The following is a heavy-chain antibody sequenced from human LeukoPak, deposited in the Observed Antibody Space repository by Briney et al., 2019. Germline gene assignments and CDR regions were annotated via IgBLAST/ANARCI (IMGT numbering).Heavy chain of an antibody. J-gene: IGHJ4*02. Sequence: ASVKVSCKASGYTFTSYDINWVRQATGQGLEWMGWVNPNSGNTGYAQKFQGRVTMSRDTSTSTAYMELSSLRSEDTAVYYCARVTYYHILAGSYSGGDFDHWGQGTLVTVSS. CDR1: GYTFTSYD. CDR2: VNPNSGNT. D-gene: IGHD3-9*01. V-gene: IGHV1-8*01. CDR3: ARVTYYHILAGSYSGGDFDH.